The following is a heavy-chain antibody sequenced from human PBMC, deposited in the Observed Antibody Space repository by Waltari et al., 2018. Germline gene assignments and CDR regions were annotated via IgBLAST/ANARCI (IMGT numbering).Heavy chain of an antibody. V-gene: IGHV4-34*01. CDR2: INHSGST. J-gene: IGHJ6*02. Sequence: QVQLQQWGAGLLKPSETLSLTCAVYGGSFSGYYWSWIRQPPGKGLEWIGEINHSGSTNYNPSLKSRVTISVDTSKNQFSLKLSSGTAADTAVYYCARGLRAAAGTPYYYYYGMDVWGQGTTVTVSS. D-gene: IGHD6-13*01. CDR1: GGSFSGYY. CDR3: ARGLRAAAGTPYYYYYGMDV.